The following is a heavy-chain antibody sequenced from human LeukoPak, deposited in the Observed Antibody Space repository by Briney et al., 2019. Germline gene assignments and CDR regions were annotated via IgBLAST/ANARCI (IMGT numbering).Heavy chain of an antibody. J-gene: IGHJ4*02. Sequence: GGSLRLSCAASGFTFSSYEMNWVRQAPGKGLEWVSYISSSGSTIYYADSVKGRFTISRDNAKNSLYLQMNSLRAEDTAVYYCASEAYYYDSSGYYFPGGFDYWGQGTLVTVSS. CDR3: ASEAYYYDSSGYYFPGGFDY. CDR1: GFTFSSYE. CDR2: ISSSGSTI. V-gene: IGHV3-48*03. D-gene: IGHD3-22*01.